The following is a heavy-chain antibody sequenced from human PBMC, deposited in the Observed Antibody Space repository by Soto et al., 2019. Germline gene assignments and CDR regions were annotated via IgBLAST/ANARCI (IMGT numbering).Heavy chain of an antibody. CDR3: ARGSGGHSGWGHWSEP. V-gene: IGHV4-38-2*01. CDR1: GSSISSGYY. J-gene: IGHJ5*02. D-gene: IGHD2-21*02. CDR2: VYHTGTT. Sequence: SLTCAVSGSSISSGYYWGWIRQSPGKGLEWIGSVYHTGTTYYNPSFQSRVTISINTSNNQFSLKLRSVTAADAAVYYCARGSGGHSGWGHWSEPWGQGTLVTVSS.